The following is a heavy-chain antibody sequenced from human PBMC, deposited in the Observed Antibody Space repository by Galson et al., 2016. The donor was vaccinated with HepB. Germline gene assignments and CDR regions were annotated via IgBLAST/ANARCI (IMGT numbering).Heavy chain of an antibody. Sequence: SVKVSCKASGYTLTAYHMHWVRQAPGQGLEWMGWINPNGATNYARKFQGRVTMTRDTSINTLYMELSRLKSDDTAVYYCARDQASLPPYSGAFDIWGQGTMVTVSP. CDR1: GYTLTAYH. CDR3: ARDQASLPPYSGAFDI. D-gene: IGHD2-15*01. CDR2: INPNGAT. J-gene: IGHJ3*02. V-gene: IGHV1-2*02.